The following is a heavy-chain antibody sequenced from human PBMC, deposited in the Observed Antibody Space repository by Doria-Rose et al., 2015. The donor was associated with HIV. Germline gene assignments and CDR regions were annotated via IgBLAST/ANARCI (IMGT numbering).Heavy chain of an antibody. Sequence: QVRLQQWDAGLVKPSETLSLTCAVFGGSFSGYYWSWIRQPPGKGLEWIGEINHSGSTNYKTSLKSRVTISLDTSKNLFSLKLSSVTAADTAVYYCARGLLRGGWNDVDNYYGMDVWGQGTTVTVSS. CDR2: INHSGST. V-gene: IGHV4-34*01. D-gene: IGHD1-1*01. J-gene: IGHJ6*02. CDR3: ARGLLRGGWNDVDNYYGMDV. CDR1: GGSFSGYY.